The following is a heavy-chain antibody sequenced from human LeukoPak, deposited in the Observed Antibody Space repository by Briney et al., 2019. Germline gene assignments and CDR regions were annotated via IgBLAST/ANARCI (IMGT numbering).Heavy chain of an antibody. J-gene: IGHJ4*02. CDR1: GGSFSEYY. D-gene: IGHD2-2*01. CDR2: ISQSGSI. V-gene: IGHV4-34*01. CDR3: ARGTGGIVVVPAAIRYDY. Sequence: SETLSLTCAVYGGSFSEYYWSWIRQSPGQGLEWIAEISQSGSINYNPSPKSRLTISVDASKNQFSLKLSSVTAADTAVYYCARGTGGIVVVPAAIRYDYWGQGTLVTVS.